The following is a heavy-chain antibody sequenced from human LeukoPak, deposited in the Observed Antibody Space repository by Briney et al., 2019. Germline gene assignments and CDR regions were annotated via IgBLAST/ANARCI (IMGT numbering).Heavy chain of an antibody. CDR2: ISCRGDST. V-gene: IGHV3-23*01. D-gene: IGHD3-10*01. CDR3: AKTYYYGSGTFSFDH. J-gene: IGHJ4*02. Sequence: PGGSLRLSCAASGFTFNSYAMTWVRQAPGKGLEWVSGISCRGDSTYYADSVKGRFTISRDNSKNMVYMQMNSLTAEGTALYYWAKTYYYGSGTFSFDHWGQGTQVTVSS. CDR1: GFTFNSYA.